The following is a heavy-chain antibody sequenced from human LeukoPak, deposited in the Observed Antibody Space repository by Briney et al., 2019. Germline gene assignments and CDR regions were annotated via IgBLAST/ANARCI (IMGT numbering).Heavy chain of an antibody. J-gene: IGHJ4*02. Sequence: ASVKVSCKASGYTFTSYYMHWVRQAPGQRLEWVGRINPSGGSTTYAQNFQGRVTMTRDTSTSTVYMELSSLRSEDTAVYYCSRGNRVEMALWGQGTLVTVSS. CDR3: SRGNRVEMAL. V-gene: IGHV1-46*03. CDR1: GYTFTSYY. CDR2: INPSGGST. D-gene: IGHD5-24*01.